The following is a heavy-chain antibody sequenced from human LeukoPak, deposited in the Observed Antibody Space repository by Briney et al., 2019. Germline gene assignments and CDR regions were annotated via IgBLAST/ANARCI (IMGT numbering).Heavy chain of an antibody. V-gene: IGHV3-7*01. CDR2: IKQEGSEK. CDR1: GFTFSSYW. CDR3: ARDCVRTMVTLDAFDI. D-gene: IGHD5-18*01. J-gene: IGHJ3*02. Sequence: GGSLRLSCAASGFTFSSYWMSWVRQAPGKGLEWVANIKQEGSEKYYVDSVKGRFTISSDNAKNSLYLQMNSLRAEDTAVYYSARDCVRTMVTLDAFDIWGQGTMVTVSS.